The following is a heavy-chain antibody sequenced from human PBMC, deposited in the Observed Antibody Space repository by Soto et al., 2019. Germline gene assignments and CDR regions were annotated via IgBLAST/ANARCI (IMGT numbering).Heavy chain of an antibody. V-gene: IGHV2-5*02. CDR2: LYWDDTR. J-gene: IGHJ6*04. D-gene: IGHD3-3*01. CDR3: AHYTPDTYYDV. Sequence: GSGPTLVNPTQTLTLTCSFSGFSLYTRGVGVGWIRQPPGKALEWLALLYWDDTRRYNPSLKNSLTIAKDTSENQVVLTMTNMDPVDTGTYFYAHYTPDTYYDVWGKGTTVTVSS. CDR1: GFSLYTRGVG.